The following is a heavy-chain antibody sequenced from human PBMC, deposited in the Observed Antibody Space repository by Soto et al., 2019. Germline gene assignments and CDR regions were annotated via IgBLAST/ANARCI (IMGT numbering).Heavy chain of an antibody. Sequence: GGSLRLSCAASGFTFSSYAMSWVRQAPGKGLEWVSAISGSGGSTYYADSVKGRFTISRDNSKNTLYLQMNSLRAEDTAVYYCAKGPIVLMVYAIVGGMDVWGQGTTVTVSS. D-gene: IGHD2-8*01. V-gene: IGHV3-23*01. CDR2: ISGSGGST. J-gene: IGHJ6*02. CDR3: AKGPIVLMVYAIVGGMDV. CDR1: GFTFSSYA.